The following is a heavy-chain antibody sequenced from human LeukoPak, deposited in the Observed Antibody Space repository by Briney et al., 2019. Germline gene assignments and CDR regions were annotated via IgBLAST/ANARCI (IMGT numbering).Heavy chain of an antibody. CDR3: ARDFSSWSDHDY. D-gene: IGHD6-13*01. CDR2: ISWNSGSI. V-gene: IGHV3-9*01. CDR1: GFTFDDYA. J-gene: IGHJ4*02. Sequence: GGSLRLSCAASGFTFDDYAMHWVRQAPGKGLEWVSGISWNSGSIGYADSVKGRFTISRDNAKNSLYLQMNSLRAEDTALYYCARDFSSWSDHDYWGQGTLVTVSS.